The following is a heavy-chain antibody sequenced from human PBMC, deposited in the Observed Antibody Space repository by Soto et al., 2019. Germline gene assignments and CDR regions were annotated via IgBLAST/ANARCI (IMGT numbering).Heavy chain of an antibody. J-gene: IGHJ6*02. CDR3: ARAGQGGYCSSTRCYTGPYYYYGMDV. V-gene: IGHV4-30-2*01. CDR1: GGSISSGGYA. CDR2: IYHSGST. Sequence: SETLSLTCAVSGGSISSGGYAWSWIRQTPGKGLEWIGYIYHSGSTYYNPSLKSRVTISVDRSKNQFYLKLSSVTAADTAVYYCARAGQGGYCSSTRCYTGPYYYYGMDVWGQGTMVTVSS. D-gene: IGHD2-2*02.